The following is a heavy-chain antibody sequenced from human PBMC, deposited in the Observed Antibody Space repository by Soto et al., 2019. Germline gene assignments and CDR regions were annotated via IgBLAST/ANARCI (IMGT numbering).Heavy chain of an antibody. CDR3: ARGIVETTKGHFDY. CDR2: INHSGRT. D-gene: IGHD1-26*01. V-gene: IGHV4-34*01. CDR1: GGSFSNYY. Sequence: PSETLSLTCAVHGGSFSNYYWNWIRQPPGKGLEWIGEINHSGRTNYNPSLKSRLTISVDTSKNQFSLQLTSVTAADTAVYYCARGIVETTKGHFDYWGHGTLVTVSS. J-gene: IGHJ4*01.